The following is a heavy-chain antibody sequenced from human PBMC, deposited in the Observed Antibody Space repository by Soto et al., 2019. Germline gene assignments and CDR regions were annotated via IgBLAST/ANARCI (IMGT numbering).Heavy chain of an antibody. D-gene: IGHD3-3*01. CDR2: IYWDDAK. V-gene: IGHV2-5*02. J-gene: IGHJ5*02. Sequence: QITLKESGPTLVKPTQTLTLTCTFSGFSLSTSGVGVVWIRQPPGKALEWLALIYWDDAKRYSPSLRSRLTIPKDTSKPPVALTMTNMGPMDTGTYYCAYAYDFLRGTNWFHPWGQGTLVTVSS. CDR3: AYAYDFLRGTNWFHP. CDR1: GFSLSTSGVG.